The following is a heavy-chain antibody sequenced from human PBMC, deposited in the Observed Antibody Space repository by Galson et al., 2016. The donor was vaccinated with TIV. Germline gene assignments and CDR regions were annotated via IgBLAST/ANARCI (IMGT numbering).Heavy chain of an antibody. CDR1: GGSISTGDSY. D-gene: IGHD2-15*01. J-gene: IGHJ4*02. Sequence: LSLTCTVSGGSISTGDSYWMRIRQPPGKGLAWIGSIYYSGNTYYNPSLQSRLTVSVDTSKNQFSLKLSSLTAADPAVFYCARARRVARVVVAATGTAIDHWGQGTLVTVSS. CDR2: IYYSGNT. V-gene: IGHV4-30-4*01. CDR3: ARARRVARVVVAATGTAIDH.